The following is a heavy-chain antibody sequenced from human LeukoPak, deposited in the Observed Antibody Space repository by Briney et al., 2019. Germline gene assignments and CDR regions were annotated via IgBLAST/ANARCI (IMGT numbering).Heavy chain of an antibody. Sequence: ASVKVSCKASGYTFTGYYMHWVRQAPGQGLEWMGGIIPIFGTANYAQKFQGRVTITADESTSTAYMELSSLRSEDTAVYYCARVAGSYYDWGQGTLVTVSS. V-gene: IGHV1-69*13. CDR1: GYTFTGYY. CDR3: ARVAGSYYD. CDR2: IIPIFGTA. D-gene: IGHD3-10*01. J-gene: IGHJ4*02.